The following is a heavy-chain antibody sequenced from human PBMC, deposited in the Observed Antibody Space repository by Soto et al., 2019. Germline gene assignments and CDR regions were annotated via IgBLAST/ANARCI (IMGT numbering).Heavy chain of an antibody. CDR1: GYSFISHW. CDR2: IDPSDSYT. D-gene: IGHD6-6*01. Sequence: PGESLKISCKGSGYSFISHWINWVRQMPGKGLEWMGRIDPSDSYTNYSPSFQGHVTISADKSISTAYLQWTSLKASDTAICYCSRFKYSTSVRYLQHWGQGTPVTVSS. J-gene: IGHJ1*01. CDR3: SRFKYSTSVRYLQH. V-gene: IGHV5-10-1*01.